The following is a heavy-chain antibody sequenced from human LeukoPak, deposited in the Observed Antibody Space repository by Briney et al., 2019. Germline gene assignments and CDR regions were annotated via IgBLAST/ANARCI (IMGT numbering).Heavy chain of an antibody. CDR3: ARDRGTTGYYYLDS. V-gene: IGHV4-59*01. CDR2: IYHTGST. CDR1: GGPITEYY. D-gene: IGHD1-26*01. Sequence: SETLSLTCSVSGGPITEYYWSWFRQLPGKGLEWIGYIYHTGSTNYCPSLKSRVTLSVDASRNQFSLRLVSVTAADTAVYYCARDRGTTGYYYLDSWGQGILVTVSS. J-gene: IGHJ4*02.